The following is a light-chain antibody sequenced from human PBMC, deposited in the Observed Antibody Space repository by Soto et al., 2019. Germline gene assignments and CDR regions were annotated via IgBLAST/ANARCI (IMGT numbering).Light chain of an antibody. CDR1: ENIGAW. CDR3: QQYHIYSWT. V-gene: IGKV1-5*03. CDR2: KAS. J-gene: IGKJ1*01. Sequence: DIQMTQSPSTLSASVGYRLTITLRASENIGAWLAWYQQKPGKAPKLLIYKASSLESGVPSRFSGGGSGTEFTLTISSLQPDDFATYYCQQYHIYSWTFGQGTKVDIK.